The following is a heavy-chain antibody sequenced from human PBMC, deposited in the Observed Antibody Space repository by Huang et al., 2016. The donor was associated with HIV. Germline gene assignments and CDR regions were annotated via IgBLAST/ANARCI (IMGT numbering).Heavy chain of an antibody. J-gene: IGHJ4*02. CDR3: ARGRGDARGFLGLDF. D-gene: IGHD3-16*01. Sequence: QVQLHQWGAGLLKPSETLSLTCAVYGGSFSGPNWTWIRQTPGKGLEWIGEINHSGRTKYSPSLKRRGTISLDTSKNQFSLRLRSVTAADTAVYYCARGRGDARGFLGLDFWGQGTLVTVSS. CDR2: INHSGRT. CDR1: GGSFSGPN. V-gene: IGHV4-34*01.